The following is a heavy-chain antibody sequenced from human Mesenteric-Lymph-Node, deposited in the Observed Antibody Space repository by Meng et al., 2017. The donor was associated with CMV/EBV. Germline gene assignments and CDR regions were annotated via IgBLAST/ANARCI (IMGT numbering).Heavy chain of an antibody. D-gene: IGHD3-3*01. CDR2: IYSGGST. CDR3: ARFLTTYYDFWSGYRDDAFDI. V-gene: IGHV3-66*02. CDR1: GFTVSSNY. Sequence: GESLKISCAASGFTVSSNYMSWVRQAPGKGLEWVSVIYSGGSTYYADSVKGRFTISRDNSKNTLYLQMNSLRAEDTAVYYCARFLTTYYDFWSGYRDDAFDIWGQGTMVTVSS. J-gene: IGHJ3*02.